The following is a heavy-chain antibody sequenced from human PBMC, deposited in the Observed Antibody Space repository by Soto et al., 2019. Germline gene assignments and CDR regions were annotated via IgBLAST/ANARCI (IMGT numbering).Heavy chain of an antibody. D-gene: IGHD3-22*01. CDR3: ARGRWYYDRIWFDP. CDR1: GGSITSGGYC. Sequence: PSETLPHTCSVSGGSITSGGYCWNWIRKHPGKGLEWIGYIYYGGITYYNPSLKSRVTISVDTSKNQFSLKLSSATAADTAVYYCARGRWYYDRIWFDPWGQGTLVTVSS. J-gene: IGHJ5*02. V-gene: IGHV4-31*03. CDR2: IYYGGIT.